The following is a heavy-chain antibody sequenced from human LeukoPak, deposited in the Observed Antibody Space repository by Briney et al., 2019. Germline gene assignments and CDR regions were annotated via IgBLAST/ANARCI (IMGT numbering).Heavy chain of an antibody. J-gene: IGHJ4*02. Sequence: SETLSLTCSVSDGSINTYYWSWIRQPPGKGLEWIGYIYYRGNTNYNPSLKGRLTLSVDTSKNQFSLRLSSVTAADTAVYYCARHGGGNSLSYFDSWGQGTLVTVSS. CDR3: ARHGGGNSLSYFDS. CDR2: IYYRGNT. V-gene: IGHV4-59*08. CDR1: DGSINTYY. D-gene: IGHD4-23*01.